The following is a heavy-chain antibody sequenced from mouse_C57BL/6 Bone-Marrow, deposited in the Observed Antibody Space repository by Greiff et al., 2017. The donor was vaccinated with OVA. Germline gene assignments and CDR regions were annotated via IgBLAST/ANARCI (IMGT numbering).Heavy chain of an antibody. V-gene: IGHV14-4*01. CDR3: TTLSLAY. J-gene: IGHJ3*01. CDR2: IDPENGDT. Sequence: VQLKESGAELVRPGASVKLSCTASGFNIKDDYMHWVKQRPEQGLEWIGWIDPENGDTEYASKFQGKATITADTSSNTAYLQLSSLTSEDTAVYYCTTLSLAYWGQGTLVTVSA. D-gene: IGHD6-2*01. CDR1: GFNIKDDY.